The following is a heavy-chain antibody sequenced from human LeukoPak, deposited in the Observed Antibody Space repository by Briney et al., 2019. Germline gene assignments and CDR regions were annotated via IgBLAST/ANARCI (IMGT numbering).Heavy chain of an antibody. D-gene: IGHD2-2*01. CDR3: AKATSHALTFDY. V-gene: IGHV3-48*03. J-gene: IGHJ4*02. CDR1: GFTFSSYE. CDR2: ISSSGSTI. Sequence: PGGSLRLSCAASGFTFSSYEMNWVRQAPGKGLEWVSYISSSGSTIYYADSVKGRFTISRDNAKNSLYLQMNSLRAEDTAVYYCAKATSHALTFDYWGQGTLVTVSS.